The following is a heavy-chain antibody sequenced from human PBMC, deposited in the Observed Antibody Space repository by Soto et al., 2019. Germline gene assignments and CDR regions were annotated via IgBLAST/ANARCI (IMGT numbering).Heavy chain of an antibody. CDR3: AGNYSDSSGYYYVDY. Sequence: ASVKVSCKASGYTFTGYYIHWVRQAPGQGLEWMGWIDPNSGGTNYAQKFQGRVTMTRDTSITTAYMELSRLRPDDTAVYYCAGNYSDSSGYYYVDYWGPGTLVTVYS. J-gene: IGHJ4*02. D-gene: IGHD3-22*01. V-gene: IGHV1-2*02. CDR2: IDPNSGGT. CDR1: GYTFTGYY.